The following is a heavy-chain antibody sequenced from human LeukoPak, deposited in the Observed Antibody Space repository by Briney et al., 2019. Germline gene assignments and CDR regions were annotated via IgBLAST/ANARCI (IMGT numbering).Heavy chain of an antibody. CDR3: ASVAAAGTGY. Sequence: GRSLRLSCAASGFTFSSYAMHWVRQAPGKGLEWVAVISYDGSNKYYADSVKGRFTISRDNSKNTLYLQMNSLRAEDTAVYYCASVAAAGTGYWGQGTLVTVSS. D-gene: IGHD6-13*01. CDR1: GFTFSSYA. J-gene: IGHJ4*02. V-gene: IGHV3-30-3*01. CDR2: ISYDGSNK.